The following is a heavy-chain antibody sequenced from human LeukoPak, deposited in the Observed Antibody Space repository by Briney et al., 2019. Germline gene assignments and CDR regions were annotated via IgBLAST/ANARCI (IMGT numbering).Heavy chain of an antibody. V-gene: IGHV4-34*01. CDR1: GGAFSGYY. CDR2: ITYSGST. J-gene: IGHJ4*02. D-gene: IGHD1-1*01. CDR3: ARGLKLEIDY. Sequence: SETLSLTCAVYGGAFSGYYWSWVRQPPGKGLEWIGEITYSGSTNYNPSLKSRVTISVDTSKNQFSLKLSSVTAADTAVYYCARGLKLEIDYWGQGTLVTVSS.